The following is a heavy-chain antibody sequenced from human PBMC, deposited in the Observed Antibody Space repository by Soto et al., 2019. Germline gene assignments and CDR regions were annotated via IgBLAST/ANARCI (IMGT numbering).Heavy chain of an antibody. CDR2: ISSNGGST. D-gene: IGHD6-19*01. J-gene: IGHJ4*02. CDR1: GFTFSSYA. CDR3: VKDKQWLEGYFDY. V-gene: IGHV3-64D*06. Sequence: QPGGSLRLSCSASGFTFSSYAMHWVRQAPGKGLEYVSAISSNGGSTYYADSVKGRFTISRDNSKNTLYLQMSSLRAEDTAVYYCVKDKQWLEGYFDYWGQGTLVTVSS.